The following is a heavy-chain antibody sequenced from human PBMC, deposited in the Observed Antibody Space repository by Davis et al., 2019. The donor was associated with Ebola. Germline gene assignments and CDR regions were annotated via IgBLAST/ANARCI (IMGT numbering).Heavy chain of an antibody. D-gene: IGHD2-2*02. CDR3: AKASWGPAARPLLDS. CDR2: VSGSGTTT. Sequence: GGSLRLSCAVSGFNFSHYAMSWVRQAPGKGLEWVSAVSGSGTTTAYADSVKGRFTISRDNSNNTLYLQMNSLRVEDTARYYCAKASWGPAARPLLDSWGQGTLVTVSS. J-gene: IGHJ4*02. CDR1: GFNFSHYA. V-gene: IGHV3-23*01.